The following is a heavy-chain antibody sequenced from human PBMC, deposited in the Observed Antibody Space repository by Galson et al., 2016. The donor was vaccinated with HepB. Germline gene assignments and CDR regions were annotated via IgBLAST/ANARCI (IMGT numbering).Heavy chain of an antibody. CDR1: GFTFSSYT. Sequence: SLRLSCAASGFTFSSYTMHWVRQAPDKGLQWVALISFDGSKRYYADSVKDRFAVSRDNSKNTLFRQLKSLRVEDTAVYYCARDYGGTYRTLSLDFDPWGQGTLVTVSS. V-gene: IGHV3-30*01. D-gene: IGHD3/OR15-3a*01. J-gene: IGHJ5*02. CDR3: ARDYGGTYRTLSLDFDP. CDR2: ISFDGSKR.